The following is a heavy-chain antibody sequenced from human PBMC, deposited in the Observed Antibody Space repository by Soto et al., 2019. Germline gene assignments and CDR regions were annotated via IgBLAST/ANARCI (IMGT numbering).Heavy chain of an antibody. V-gene: IGHV1-18*01. CDR3: ARELNADSSAYYSSDY. D-gene: IGHD3-22*01. CDR2: VGTNNDNT. J-gene: IGHJ4*02. Sequence: QVQMVQSGPEVKMPGASVKVSCKTSGYTFTAYGLAWLRQAPGQRPEWMGWVGTNNDNTNYAEKFQGRVTMTTGTSTATTYMELRSLRSDDTAVYYCARELNADSSAYYSSDYWGQGTLVTVSS. CDR1: GYTFTAYG.